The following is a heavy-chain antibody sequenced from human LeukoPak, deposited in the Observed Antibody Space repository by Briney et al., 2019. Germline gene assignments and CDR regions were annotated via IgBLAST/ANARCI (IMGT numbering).Heavy chain of an antibody. J-gene: IGHJ4*02. CDR2: ISYDGSNK. D-gene: IGHD3-16*02. CDR3: AKSLYGGCDY. V-gene: IGHV3-30-3*02. CDR1: GFTFSSYA. Sequence: PGGSLRLSCAASGFTFSSYAMHWVRQAPGKGLEWVAVISYDGSNKYYADSVKGRFTISRDNSKNTLYLQMNSLRAEDTAVYYCAKSLYGGCDYWGQGTVVTVSS.